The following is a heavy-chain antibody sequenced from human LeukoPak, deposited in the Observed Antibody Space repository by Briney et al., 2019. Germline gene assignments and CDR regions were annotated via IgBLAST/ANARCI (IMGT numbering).Heavy chain of an antibody. CDR1: GYTFTSYG. J-gene: IGHJ4*02. CDR3: ARALRGQSDILTGHFDY. Sequence: GASVKVSCKASGYTFTSYGISWVRQAPGQGLEWMGWISAYNGNTNYAQKLQVRVTMTTDTSTSTAYMELRSLRSDDTAVYYCARALRGQSDILTGHFDYWGQGALVTVSS. D-gene: IGHD3-9*01. CDR2: ISAYNGNT. V-gene: IGHV1-18*04.